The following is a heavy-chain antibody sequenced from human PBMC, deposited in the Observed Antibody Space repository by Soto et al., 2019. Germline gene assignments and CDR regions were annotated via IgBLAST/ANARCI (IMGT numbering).Heavy chain of an antibody. D-gene: IGHD2-2*01. J-gene: IGHJ4*02. V-gene: IGHV4-30-2*01. CDR3: ARVPDY. CDR2: MYHSGST. Sequence: QLQLQESGSGLVKPSQTLSLTCAVSGGSISSGGYSWSWIRQPPGKGLEWIGYMYHSGSTYYNPSLKSRVTTPIDRSTNQFSPKLSSVTAADTAVYYFARVPDYWGQVILVTVAS. CDR1: GGSISSGGYS.